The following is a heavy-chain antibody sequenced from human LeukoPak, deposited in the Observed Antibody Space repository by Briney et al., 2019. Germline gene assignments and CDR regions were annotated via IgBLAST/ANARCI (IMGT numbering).Heavy chain of an antibody. Sequence: GGSLRLSCAASGFTFSSYAMSWVRQAPGKGLEWVSAISGSGGSTFYADSVKGRFTISRDNSKNTLYLQMNSLRAEDTAVYYCARASGYSYGYYFDYWGQGTLVTVSS. CDR2: ISGSGGST. D-gene: IGHD5-18*01. CDR1: GFTFSSYA. J-gene: IGHJ4*02. CDR3: ARASGYSYGYYFDY. V-gene: IGHV3-23*01.